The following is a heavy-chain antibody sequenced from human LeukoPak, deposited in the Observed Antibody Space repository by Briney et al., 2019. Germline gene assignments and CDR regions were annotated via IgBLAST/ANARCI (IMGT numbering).Heavy chain of an antibody. CDR3: ARGLSGSSDK. J-gene: IGHJ4*02. CDR1: GFAFSNFA. V-gene: IGHV3-64*02. CDR2: ISNSGHAT. Sequence: PGGSLRLSCAASGFAFSNFAMHWVRQIPGKGLQYVAAISNSGHATHYVDSVKGGFTVSRDNSKNTVYLHLGSLRPEDTALYYCARGLSGSSDKWGRGVLVTVSS. D-gene: IGHD7-27*01.